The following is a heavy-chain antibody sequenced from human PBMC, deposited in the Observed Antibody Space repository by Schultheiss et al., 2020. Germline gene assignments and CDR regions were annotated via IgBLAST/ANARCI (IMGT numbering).Heavy chain of an antibody. V-gene: IGHV3-15*01. D-gene: IGHD5-18*01. CDR1: GFTFSNAW. CDR2: IKSKTDGGTT. J-gene: IGHJ6*04. CDR3: TTDTARIQLWLLGSRSALYYFGMDV. Sequence: GGSLRLSCAASGFTFSNAWMSWVRQAPGKGLEWVGRIKSKTDGGTTDYAAPVKGRFTISRDDSKNTLYLQMNSLKTEDTAVYYCTTDTARIQLWLLGSRSALYYFGMDVWGKGTTVTAAS.